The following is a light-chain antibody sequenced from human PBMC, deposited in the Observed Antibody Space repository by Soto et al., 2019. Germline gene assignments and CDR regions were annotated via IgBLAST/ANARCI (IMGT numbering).Light chain of an antibody. Sequence: DIQMTQSPSTLSASVGDRVTITCRASQSISSWLAWYQQKPGKAPKLLIYKASNLESGVPSRFSGSGSGTEFTLTISSLQPDDFATYYCQQYNGNLYSFGQGTKLETK. V-gene: IGKV1-5*03. CDR2: KAS. CDR3: QQYNGNLYS. J-gene: IGKJ2*01. CDR1: QSISSW.